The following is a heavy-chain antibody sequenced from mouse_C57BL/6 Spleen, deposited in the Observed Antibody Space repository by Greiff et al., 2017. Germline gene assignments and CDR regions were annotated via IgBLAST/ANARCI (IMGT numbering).Heavy chain of an antibody. V-gene: IGHV5-16*01. CDR3: ARDPNWDDWYFDV. CDR2: INYDGSST. Sequence: EVQRVESEGGLVQPGSSMKLSCTASGFTFSDYYMAWVRQVPEKGLEWVANINYDGSSTYYLDSLKSRFIISRDNAKNILYLQMSSLKSEDTATDYCARDPNWDDWYFDVWGTGTTVTVSS. J-gene: IGHJ1*03. D-gene: IGHD4-1*01. CDR1: GFTFSDYY.